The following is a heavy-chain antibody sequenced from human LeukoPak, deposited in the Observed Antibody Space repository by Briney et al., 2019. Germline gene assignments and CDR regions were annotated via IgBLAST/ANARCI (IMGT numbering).Heavy chain of an antibody. D-gene: IGHD5-18*01. Sequence: SETLSLTCTVSGGSISSYYWSWIRQPPGKGLEWIGYIYYSGSTNYNPSLKSRVTISVDTSKNQFSLKLSSVTAAETAVYYCASTTEGGYTYGYFYYYYMDVWGKGTTVTISS. CDR1: GGSISSYY. V-gene: IGHV4-59*01. CDR2: IYYSGST. CDR3: ASTTEGGYTYGYFYYYYMDV. J-gene: IGHJ6*03.